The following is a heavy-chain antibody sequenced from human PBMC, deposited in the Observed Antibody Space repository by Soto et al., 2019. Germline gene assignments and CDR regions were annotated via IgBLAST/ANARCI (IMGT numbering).Heavy chain of an antibody. D-gene: IGHD7-27*01. CDR3: ARESEDLTSNFDY. CDR1: GFAFTRYS. J-gene: IGHJ4*02. V-gene: IGHV3-21*06. Sequence: GRPLGLFRSASGFAFTRYSMNWVRQAPGKGLEWVSSISSTTNYIYYGDSMQGRFTISRDNAKNSLYLEMNSLRAEDTAVYYCARESEDLTSNFDYWGQGTLVTVS. CDR2: ISSTTNYI.